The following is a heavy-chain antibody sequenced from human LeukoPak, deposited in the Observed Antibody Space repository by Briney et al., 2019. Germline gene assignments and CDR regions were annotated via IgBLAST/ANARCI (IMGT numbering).Heavy chain of an antibody. V-gene: IGHV3-7*01. CDR2: INPDGSVT. D-gene: IGHD6-19*01. J-gene: IGHJ4*02. Sequence: GSLRLSCAVSGFTFRTSWMTWVRQAPGKGLECVGNINPDGSVTSYLGSVRGRFTISRDNAENSLHLQMSSLRGEDTAVYYCVRDGWDHFYDYWGQGTLVTVSS. CDR1: GFTFRTSW. CDR3: VRDGWDHFYDY.